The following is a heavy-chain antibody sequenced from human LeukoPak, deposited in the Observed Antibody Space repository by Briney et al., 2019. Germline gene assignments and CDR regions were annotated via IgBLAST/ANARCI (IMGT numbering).Heavy chain of an antibody. CDR2: IGQDERQM. J-gene: IGHJ1*01. CDR3: ASSYLKH. CDR1: GFAYSTTW. V-gene: IGHV3-7*01. Sequence: PGGSLRLSCVASGFAYSTTWMNWVRQAPGKGLEWVANIGQDERQMNYADSVKGRFSISRDNARNSLFLQLNSLRAEDTAVYYCASSYLKHWGQGTLVTVSS.